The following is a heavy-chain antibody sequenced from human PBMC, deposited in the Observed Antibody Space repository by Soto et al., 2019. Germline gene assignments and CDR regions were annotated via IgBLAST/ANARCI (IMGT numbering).Heavy chain of an antibody. V-gene: IGHV2-5*01. D-gene: IGHD5-12*01. CDR1: GFSFTTAGVA. Sequence: QITLQESGPTLVKPTQTLTLTCTFSGFSFTTAGVAVGWIRQTPGGALEWLTLIYYNDDRRFSPSLKTRLTITGDNSKNQVVLSLTNVDPGDTATYFCAHSDGGYEIIYFDFWGQGIPVTVSS. CDR3: AHSDGGYEIIYFDF. J-gene: IGHJ4*02. CDR2: IYYNDDR.